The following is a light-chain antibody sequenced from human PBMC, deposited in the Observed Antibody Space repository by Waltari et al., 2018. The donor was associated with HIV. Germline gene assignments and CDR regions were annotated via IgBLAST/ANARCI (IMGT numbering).Light chain of an antibody. Sequence: QSVSTPPPPASGPPGQTVSIPGSACSSNFGSNTVIWYHQLPGTAPKLLIYSNNQRPSGVPDRFSGSKSGTSASLSISGLQSEDKADYYCAAWDDSLNVVVFGGGTKLTVL. CDR1: SSNFGSNT. CDR2: SNN. CDR3: AAWDDSLNVVV. J-gene: IGLJ2*01. V-gene: IGLV1-44*01.